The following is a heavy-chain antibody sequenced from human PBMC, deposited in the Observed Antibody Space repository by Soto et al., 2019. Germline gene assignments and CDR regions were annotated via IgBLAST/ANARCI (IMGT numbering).Heavy chain of an antibody. Sequence: QVQLQASGPGLVKPSETLSLTCTVSGGSISSYYWSWIRQPPGKGLEWIGYIYYSGSTNYNPSLKSRVPISVDTSKNQLYLKLRSVTAADKAVYYCTRVWGYYFDYWGQGTLVTVYS. J-gene: IGHJ4*02. D-gene: IGHD3-10*01. CDR1: GGSISSYY. CDR3: TRVWGYYFDY. CDR2: IYYSGST. V-gene: IGHV4-59*01.